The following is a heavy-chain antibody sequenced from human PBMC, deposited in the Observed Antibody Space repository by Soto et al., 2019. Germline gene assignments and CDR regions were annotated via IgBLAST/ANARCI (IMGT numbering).Heavy chain of an antibody. D-gene: IGHD6-25*01. Sequence: GSLKISCKGSGYSFTSYWISWVRQLPGKGLEWMGRIDPSDSYTNYSPSFQGHVTISADKSISTAYLQWSSLKASDTAMYYCARLGSSAYYYYYGMDVWGQGTTVTVSS. J-gene: IGHJ6*02. CDR2: IDPSDSYT. CDR3: ARLGSSAYYYYYGMDV. V-gene: IGHV5-10-1*01. CDR1: GYSFTSYW.